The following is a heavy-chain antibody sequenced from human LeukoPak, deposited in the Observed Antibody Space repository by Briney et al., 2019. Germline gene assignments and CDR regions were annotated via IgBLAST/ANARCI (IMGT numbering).Heavy chain of an antibody. D-gene: IGHD6-19*01. CDR3: AKGPVGQWLIPRENYFDY. CDR1: GFTFSSYA. Sequence: PGGSLRLSCAASGFTFSSYAMSWVRQPPGKGLEWVSAISGSGGSTYYADSVKGRLTISRDNSKNTLYLQMNSLRAEDTAVYYCAKGPVGQWLIPRENYFDYWGQGTLVTVSS. J-gene: IGHJ4*02. CDR2: ISGSGGST. V-gene: IGHV3-23*01.